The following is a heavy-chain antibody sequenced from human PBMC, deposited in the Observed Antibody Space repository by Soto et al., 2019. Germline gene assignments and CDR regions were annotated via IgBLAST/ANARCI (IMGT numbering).Heavy chain of an antibody. D-gene: IGHD1-26*01. V-gene: IGHV4-31*03. J-gene: IGHJ4*02. CDR3: ARGGRWPYYFDY. CDR2: IYYSGST. Sequence: QVQLQESGPGLVKPSQTLSLTCTVSGGSISSGGYYWSWIRQHPGKGLEWIGYIYYSGSTYYNPSLKRRVTISVDTSKNQFSLKLSSVTAADTTVYYCARGGRWPYYFDYWGQGTLVTVSS. CDR1: GGSISSGGYY.